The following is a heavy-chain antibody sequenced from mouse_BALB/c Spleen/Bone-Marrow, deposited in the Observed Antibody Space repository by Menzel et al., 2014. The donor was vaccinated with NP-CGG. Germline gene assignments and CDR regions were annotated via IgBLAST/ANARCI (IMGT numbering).Heavy chain of an antibody. CDR3: ARDMGGLLFDS. J-gene: IGHJ2*01. CDR1: GSTFTDYY. Sequence: EVKVEESGGGLVQPGGSLRLSCAPSGSTFTDYYMNWVRQPPGKALEWLAFIRNKAYGYTTEYSASVKGRFTISRDNSQNILYLQMNTLRAEDSATYYCARDMGGLLFDSWGQGTTLSVSS. CDR2: IRNKAYGYTT. V-gene: IGHV7-3*02. D-gene: IGHD1-1*01.